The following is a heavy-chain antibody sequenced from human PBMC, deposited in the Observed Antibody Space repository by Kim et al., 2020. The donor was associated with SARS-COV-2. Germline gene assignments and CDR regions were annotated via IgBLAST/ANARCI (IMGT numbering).Heavy chain of an antibody. Sequence: YADSVKGRFTLSRDNSKNTLYLQMNSLRAEDTAVYYCARNWGRGFYGMDVWGQGTTVTVSS. V-gene: IGHV3-66*01. D-gene: IGHD3-16*01. CDR3: ARNWGRGFYGMDV. J-gene: IGHJ6*02.